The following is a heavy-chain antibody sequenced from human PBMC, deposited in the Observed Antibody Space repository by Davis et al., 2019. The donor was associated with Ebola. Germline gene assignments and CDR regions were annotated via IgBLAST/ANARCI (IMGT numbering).Heavy chain of an antibody. Sequence: SQTLSLTCAISGDSVSSNSAAWNWIRQSPSRGLEWLGRTYYRSKWYNDYAVSVKSRITINPDTSKNQFSLQLNSVTPEDTAVYYCARGLAYYYDVYYYGMDVWGQGTTVTVSS. CDR2: TYYRSKWYN. CDR3: ARGLAYYYDVYYYGMDV. CDR1: GDSVSSNSAA. J-gene: IGHJ6*02. D-gene: IGHD3-10*01. V-gene: IGHV6-1*01.